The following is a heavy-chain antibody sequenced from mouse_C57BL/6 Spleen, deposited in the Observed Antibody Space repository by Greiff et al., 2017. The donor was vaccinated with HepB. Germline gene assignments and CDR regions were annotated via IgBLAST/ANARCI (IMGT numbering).Heavy chain of an antibody. Sequence: EVQRVESGPGLVKPSQSLSLTCSVTGYSITSGYYWNWIRQFPGNKLEWMGYISYDGSNNYNPSLKNRISITRDTSKNQFFLKLNSVTTEDTATYYCARDYYDYDGGGFDYWGQGTTLTVSS. CDR3: ARDYYDYDGGGFDY. CDR2: ISYDGSN. V-gene: IGHV3-6*01. D-gene: IGHD2-4*01. CDR1: GYSITSGYY. J-gene: IGHJ2*01.